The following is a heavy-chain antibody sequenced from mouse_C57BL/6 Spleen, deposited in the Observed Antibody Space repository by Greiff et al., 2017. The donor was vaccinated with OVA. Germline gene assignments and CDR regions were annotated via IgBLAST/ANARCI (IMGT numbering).Heavy chain of an antibody. V-gene: IGHV1-82*01. J-gene: IGHJ3*01. CDR2: IYPGDGDT. D-gene: IGHD4-1*01. CDR3: ARAVTGTKAWFAY. CDR1: GYAFSSSW. Sequence: VKLQQSGPELVKPGASVKISCKASGYAFSSSWMNWVKQRPGQGLEWIGRIYPGDGDTNYNGKFKGKATLTADKSSSTAYMQLSSLTSEDSAVYFCARAVTGTKAWFAYWGQGTLVTVSA.